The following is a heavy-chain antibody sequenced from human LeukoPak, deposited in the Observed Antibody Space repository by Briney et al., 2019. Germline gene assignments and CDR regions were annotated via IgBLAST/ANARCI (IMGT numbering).Heavy chain of an antibody. CDR1: GDSVSSNTAA. D-gene: IGHD4-23*01. CDR3: ARGVSNSRGDWLDP. V-gene: IGHV6-1*01. CDR2: TYYRSKWYN. J-gene: IGHJ5*02. Sequence: SQTLSLTCAISGDSVSSNTAAWNRVRQSPSRGLEWLGRTYYRSKWYNDYALSLRGRITINPDTSKNQFSLQLNFVTPEDTAVYFCARGVSNSRGDWLDPWGQGTLVTVSS.